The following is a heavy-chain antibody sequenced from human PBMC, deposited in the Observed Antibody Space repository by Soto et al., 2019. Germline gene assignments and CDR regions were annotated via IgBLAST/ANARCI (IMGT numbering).Heavy chain of an antibody. CDR1: RFTFCRYS. V-gene: IGHV3-23*01. D-gene: IGHD1-1*01. CDR3: ARAFVGNLRGAFDI. Sequence: SPRPSRAAPRFTFCRYSMNWVRPAPGKGLEWVSGISDSGGSRYYADSVKGRFTISRDNPKNTLYLQMNSLRAEDTAAYYCARAFVGNLRGAFDIWGQGAMVTVSS. J-gene: IGHJ3*02. CDR2: ISDSGGSR.